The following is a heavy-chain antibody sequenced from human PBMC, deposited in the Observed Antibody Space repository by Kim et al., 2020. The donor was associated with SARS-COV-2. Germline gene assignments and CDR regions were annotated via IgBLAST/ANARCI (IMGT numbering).Heavy chain of an antibody. CDR3: ASLNIVVVPAAMRLGNWFDP. J-gene: IGHJ5*02. D-gene: IGHD2-2*01. CDR2: INHSGST. V-gene: IGHV4-34*01. Sequence: SETLSLTCAVYGGSFSGYYWSWIRQPPVKGLEWIGEINHSGSTNYNPSLKSRVTISVDTSKNQFSLKLSSVTAADTAVYYCASLNIVVVPAAMRLGNWFDPWGQGTLVTVSS. CDR1: GGSFSGYY.